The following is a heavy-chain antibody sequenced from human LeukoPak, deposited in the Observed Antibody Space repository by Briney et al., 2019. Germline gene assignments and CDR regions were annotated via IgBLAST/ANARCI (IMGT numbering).Heavy chain of an antibody. V-gene: IGHV4-4*09. Sequence: PSETLSLTCTVSGDSISSYYWSWIRQPPGKGLEWIGYIYTSGGTSYIPSLKGRVTISIDTSKSQFSLKLSSVTAADSAVYYCARLTRLSTSPDRYYLDYWGQGTLVTVSS. J-gene: IGHJ4*02. D-gene: IGHD6-6*01. CDR2: IYTSGGT. CDR1: GDSISSYY. CDR3: ARLTRLSTSPDRYYLDY.